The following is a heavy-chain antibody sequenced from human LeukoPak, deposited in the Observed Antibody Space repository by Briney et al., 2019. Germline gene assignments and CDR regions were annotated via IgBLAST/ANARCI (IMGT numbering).Heavy chain of an antibody. V-gene: IGHV4-38-2*02. J-gene: IGHJ5*02. CDR2: IYHSGST. Sequence: SETLSLTCAVSGYSISSGYYWGWIRQPPGKGLEWIGSIYHSGSTYYNPSLKSRVTISVDTSKNQFSLKLSSVTAADTAVYYCARDPGWQQLFWFDPWSQGTLVTVSS. D-gene: IGHD6-13*01. CDR1: GYSISSGYY. CDR3: ARDPGWQQLFWFDP.